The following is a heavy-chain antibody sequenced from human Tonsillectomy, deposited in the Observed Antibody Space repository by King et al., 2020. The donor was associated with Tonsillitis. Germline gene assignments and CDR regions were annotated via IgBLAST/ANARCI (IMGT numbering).Heavy chain of an antibody. D-gene: IGHD3-22*01. CDR1: GYTLTEFS. Sequence: QLVQSGAEVKKPGASVTVSCQVSGYTLTEFSIHWVRQAPGKGLEWMGGFDPEDGETIDVQKFQGRVTMTEDTSTETAYMELSRLRFEDTAVYYCGVWNTLGYYFNYWGQGTLVTVSS. CDR3: GVWNTLGYYFNY. J-gene: IGHJ4*02. CDR2: FDPEDGET. V-gene: IGHV1-24*01.